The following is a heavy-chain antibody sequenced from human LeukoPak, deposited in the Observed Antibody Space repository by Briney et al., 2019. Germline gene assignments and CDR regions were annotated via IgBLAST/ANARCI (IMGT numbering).Heavy chain of an antibody. CDR2: IIPIFGTA. Sequence: ASVKVSCKASGGTFSSYAISWVRQAPGQGLEWMGGIIPIFGTANYAQKFQGRVTITADESTSTAYMELSSLRSEDTAVYYCARAGGQWLTTDYWGQGTLVTVSS. J-gene: IGHJ4*02. V-gene: IGHV1-69*13. D-gene: IGHD6-19*01. CDR1: GGTFSSYA. CDR3: ARAGGQWLTTDY.